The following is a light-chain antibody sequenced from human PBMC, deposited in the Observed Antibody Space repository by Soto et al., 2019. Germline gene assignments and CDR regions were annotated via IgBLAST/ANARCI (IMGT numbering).Light chain of an antibody. CDR3: QQYGSSPLFT. Sequence: EIMLTQSPGTLSLSPGERATLSCRPSQSVSSSYLAWYQQKPGQAPRLLIYGASNSATGIPDRFSGSGSGTHFTLTISRLEPGDFAVYYCQQYGSSPLFTFGPGTKVDIK. J-gene: IGKJ3*01. CDR2: GAS. CDR1: QSVSSSY. V-gene: IGKV3-20*01.